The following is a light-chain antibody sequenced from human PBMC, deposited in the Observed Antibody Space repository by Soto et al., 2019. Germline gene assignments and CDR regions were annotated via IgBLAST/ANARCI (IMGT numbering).Light chain of an antibody. CDR3: QQRSDWPT. CDR1: QSVSSY. CDR2: DAS. V-gene: IGKV3-11*01. J-gene: IGKJ4*01. Sequence: EIVLTQSPGTLSLSPGERATLSCRASQSVSSYLAWYQQKGGQAPRLPIYDASNRATGIPARFSGSGSGTDFTLTISRLEPEDFAVYYCQQRSDWPTFGGGTKVEIK.